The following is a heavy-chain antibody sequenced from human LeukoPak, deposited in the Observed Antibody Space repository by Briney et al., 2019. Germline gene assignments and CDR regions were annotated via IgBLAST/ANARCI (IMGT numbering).Heavy chain of an antibody. CDR1: GYSISSGYY. Sequence: SETLSLNCAVSGYSISSGYYWGWIRQPPGKGLEWIGSIYHSGSTYYNPSLKSRVTISVDTSKNQFSLKLSSVTAADTAVYYCARQFEQWLVPGEFDYWGQGTLVTVSS. J-gene: IGHJ4*02. V-gene: IGHV4-38-2*01. CDR2: IYHSGST. CDR3: ARQFEQWLVPGEFDY. D-gene: IGHD6-19*01.